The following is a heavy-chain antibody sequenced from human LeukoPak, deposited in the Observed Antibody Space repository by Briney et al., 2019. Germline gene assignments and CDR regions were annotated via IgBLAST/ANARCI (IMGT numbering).Heavy chain of an antibody. V-gene: IGHV1-2*02. Sequence: ASVKVSCKASGYTFTGYYMHWVRQAAGQGLEWMGWINPNSGGTNYAQKFQGRVTMTRDTSISTAYMELSRLRSDDTAVYYCARESYYDILTGYYSDYFDYWGQGTLVTVSS. CDR2: INPNSGGT. CDR3: ARESYYDILTGYYSDYFDY. J-gene: IGHJ4*02. CDR1: GYTFTGYY. D-gene: IGHD3-9*01.